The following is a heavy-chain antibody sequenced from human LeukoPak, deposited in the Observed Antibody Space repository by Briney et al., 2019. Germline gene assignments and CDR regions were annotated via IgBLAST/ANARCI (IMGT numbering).Heavy chain of an antibody. Sequence: ASVKVSCKASGYTFTGYYIHWVRQAPGQGLEWMGWINPNSGGTNYAQKFQGRVTMTRDTSISTAYMELSRLRSDDTAVYYCARGAVYYGSGSYYSTAWAFDYWGQGTLVTVSS. V-gene: IGHV1-2*02. CDR2: INPNSGGT. CDR3: ARGAVYYGSGSYYSTAWAFDY. J-gene: IGHJ4*02. CDR1: GYTFTGYY. D-gene: IGHD3-10*01.